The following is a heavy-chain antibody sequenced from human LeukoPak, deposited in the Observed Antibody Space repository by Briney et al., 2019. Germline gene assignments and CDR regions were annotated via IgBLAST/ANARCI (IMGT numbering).Heavy chain of an antibody. V-gene: IGHV4-61*02. CDR2: IYTSGST. CDR3: ARDLPAADDAFDI. Sequence: PSETLSLTCTVSGGSISSSSYYWGWIRQPPGKGLEWIGRIYTSGSTNYNPSLKSRVTISVDTSKNQFSLKLSSVTAADTAVYYCARDLPAADDAFDIWGQGTMVTVSS. D-gene: IGHD6-13*01. J-gene: IGHJ3*02. CDR1: GGSISSSSYY.